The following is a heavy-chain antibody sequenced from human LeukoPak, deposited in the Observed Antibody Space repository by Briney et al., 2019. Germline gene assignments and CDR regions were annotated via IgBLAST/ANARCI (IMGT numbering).Heavy chain of an antibody. CDR2: IYYSGST. Sequence: SETLSLTCTVSGGSISSYYWSWIRQPPGKGLEWIGYIYYSGSTNYNPSLKSRVTISVDTSKNQFSLKLTSVTAADTAVYYCARAYSSSWFDYWGQGTLVTVSS. V-gene: IGHV4-59*01. CDR1: GGSISSYY. J-gene: IGHJ4*02. CDR3: ARAYSSSWFDY. D-gene: IGHD6-13*01.